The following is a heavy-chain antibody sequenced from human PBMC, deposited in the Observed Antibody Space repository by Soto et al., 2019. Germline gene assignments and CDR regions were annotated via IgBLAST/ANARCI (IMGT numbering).Heavy chain of an antibody. CDR2: ISSSSDSI. CDR1: GFTFNTYT. J-gene: IGHJ4*02. D-gene: IGHD6-19*01. V-gene: IGHV3-21*06. CDR3: ARDRAAMAGTATNFDY. Sequence: EVQLVESGGGLVKPGGSLRLSCEASGFTFNTYTMSWVRQAPGKGLEWVSSISSSSDSIYYTNSLRGQFTIYRDNAQNSLYLQMNSLRPEDTAVYYCARDRAAMAGTATNFDYWGQGTLVTVSS.